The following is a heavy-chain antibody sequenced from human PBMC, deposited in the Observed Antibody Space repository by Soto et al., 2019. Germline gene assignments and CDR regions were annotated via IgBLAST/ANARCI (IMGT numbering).Heavy chain of an antibody. CDR1: GFTFYTFA. CDR2: LSYDGSKE. V-gene: IGHV3-30-3*01. Sequence: QVQLVESGGGVVQPGRSLRLSCATSGFTFYTFAMHWVRQAPGKGLEWVAVLSYDGSKEDYADSVKVRFTISRDNSQKTLYLQMNSLKAEDTAVYYCARDRTYNYENNGYFGHWGQGTLVTVAS. D-gene: IGHD3-22*01. J-gene: IGHJ4*01. CDR3: ARDRTYNYENNGYFGH.